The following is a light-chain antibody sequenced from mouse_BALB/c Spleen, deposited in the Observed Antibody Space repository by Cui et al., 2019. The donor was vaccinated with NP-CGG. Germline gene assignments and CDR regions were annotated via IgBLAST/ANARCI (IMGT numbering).Light chain of an antibody. J-gene: IGLJ1*01. CDR1: TGAVTSSNY. V-gene: IGLV1*01. Sequence: QAVVTQEPALTTSPGETVTLTCRSNTGAVTSSNYANWVQEKPDHLFTGLIGGTNNRAPGVPARFSGSLIGDKAALIITGAQIEDEAIYFCALWYSNHWVFGGGTKLTVL. CDR3: ALWYSNHWV. CDR2: GTN.